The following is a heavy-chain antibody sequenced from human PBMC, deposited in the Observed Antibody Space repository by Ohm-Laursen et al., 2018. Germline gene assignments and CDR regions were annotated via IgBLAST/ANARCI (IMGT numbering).Heavy chain of an antibody. CDR3: ARDLGLVGTNWGYYFNC. J-gene: IGHJ4*02. D-gene: IGHD7-27*01. V-gene: IGHV1-46*01. Sequence: GSSVKVSCNASGYTFTSHYIHWVRQAPGQGLEWMGIINPSGGSTKYAQKFQGRVTMTRDTSTSTVYMEMSSLRSEDTAVYYCARDLGLVGTNWGYYFNCWGQGTLVTVSS. CDR2: INPSGGST. CDR1: GYTFTSHY.